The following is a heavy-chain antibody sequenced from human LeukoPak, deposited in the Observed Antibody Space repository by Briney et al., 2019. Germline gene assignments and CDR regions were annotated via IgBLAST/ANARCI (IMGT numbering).Heavy chain of an antibody. CDR2: ISSSSSTI. D-gene: IGHD6-19*01. CDR3: ARKAHDGSGWYRAAFDI. V-gene: IGHV3-48*01. Sequence: GGSLRLSCAASGFTFSSYSMNWVRQAPGKGLEWVSYISSSSSTIYYADSVKGRFTISRDNAKNSLYLQMNSLRAEDTAVYYCARKAHDGSGWYRAAFDIWGQGTMVTVSS. J-gene: IGHJ3*02. CDR1: GFTFSSYS.